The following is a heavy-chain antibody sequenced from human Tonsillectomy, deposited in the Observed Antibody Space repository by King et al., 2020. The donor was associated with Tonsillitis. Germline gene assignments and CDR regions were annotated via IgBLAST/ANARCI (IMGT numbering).Heavy chain of an antibody. D-gene: IGHD2-2*02. CDR1: GGSISSGGYF. J-gene: IGHJ3*02. CDR2: IYYSGST. V-gene: IGHV4-31*03. Sequence: QLQESGPGLVKPSQTLSLTCTVSGGSISSGGYFWSWIRQHPGKGLEWIGYIYYSGSTYYNPSLKSRVTISVDTSKNQFSLKLRSVSAADTAVYYCARGYCSSTSCYSLDTFDIWGQGTMVTVSS. CDR3: ARGYCSSTSCYSLDTFDI.